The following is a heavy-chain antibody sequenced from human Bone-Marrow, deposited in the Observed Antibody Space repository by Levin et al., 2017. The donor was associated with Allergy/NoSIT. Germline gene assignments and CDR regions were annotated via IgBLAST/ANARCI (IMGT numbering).Heavy chain of an antibody. Sequence: LSLTCAASGFTFSSYAMHWVRQAPGKGLEWVAVISYDGSNKYYADSVKGRFTISRDNSKNTLYLQMNSLRAEDTAVYYCAYLKQWLEYYYYYGMDVWGQGTTVTVSS. CDR1: GFTFSSYA. V-gene: IGHV3-30-3*01. D-gene: IGHD6-19*01. J-gene: IGHJ6*02. CDR2: ISYDGSNK. CDR3: AYLKQWLEYYYYYGMDV.